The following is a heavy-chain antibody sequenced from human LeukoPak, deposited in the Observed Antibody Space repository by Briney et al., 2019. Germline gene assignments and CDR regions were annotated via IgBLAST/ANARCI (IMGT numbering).Heavy chain of an antibody. D-gene: IGHD1-1*01. Sequence: GGSPRLSCAASGFTFSSYSMNWVRQAPGKGLEWVSYISSSSSTIYYADSVKGRFTISRDNAKNSLYLQMNSLRAEDTAVYYCAREGGDNWNDFFDYWGQGTLVTVSS. J-gene: IGHJ4*02. CDR2: ISSSSSTI. V-gene: IGHV3-48*04. CDR1: GFTFSSYS. CDR3: AREGGDNWNDFFDY.